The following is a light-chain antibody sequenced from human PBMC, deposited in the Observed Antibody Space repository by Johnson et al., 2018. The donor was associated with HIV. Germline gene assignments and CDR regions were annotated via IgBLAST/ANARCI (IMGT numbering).Light chain of an antibody. CDR2: ANN. V-gene: IGLV1-51*01. CDR1: SSNIGNNY. J-gene: IGLJ1*01. CDR3: GTRDRSLSACGV. Sequence: QSVLTQPPSVSAAPGQKVTISCSGSSSNIGNNYVSWYQQLPGTAPNLLIYANNKRPSGIPARFSGSKSGTSATLGITGIQTGDEADYYCGTRDRSLSACGVCGTGTKVTVL.